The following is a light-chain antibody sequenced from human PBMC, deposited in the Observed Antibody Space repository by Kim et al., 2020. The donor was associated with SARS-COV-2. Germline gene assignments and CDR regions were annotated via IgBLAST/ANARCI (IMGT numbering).Light chain of an antibody. CDR1: QDIDHD. CDR3: QQHHKFPLT. V-gene: IGKV1-33*01. J-gene: IGKJ4*01. Sequence: DVQMTQSPSSLSASVGDRVTITCQASQDIDHDLNWYQQKPGKAPRLLIYDATDLQTGVSSRFSGSASGTHFRFTISSLQPEDFATYYCQQHHKFPLTFGGGTKVDIK. CDR2: DAT.